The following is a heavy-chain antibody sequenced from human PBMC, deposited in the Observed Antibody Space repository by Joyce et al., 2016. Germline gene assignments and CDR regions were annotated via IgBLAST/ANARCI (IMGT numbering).Heavy chain of an antibody. CDR2: INGNSYFI. J-gene: IGHJ6*03. CDR1: GFTFSSSS. Sequence: EVQLVESGGGLVKPGGSLRLSCAASGFTFSSSSMSWIRQAPGKGLEWVAAINGNSYFIFHADSVKGRFTVSRDNAKNTLYLQMNSLRVEDTAVFHCVRGGKDYSYSMDVWGQGTTVTVSS. CDR3: VRGGKDYSYSMDV. V-gene: IGHV3-21*01.